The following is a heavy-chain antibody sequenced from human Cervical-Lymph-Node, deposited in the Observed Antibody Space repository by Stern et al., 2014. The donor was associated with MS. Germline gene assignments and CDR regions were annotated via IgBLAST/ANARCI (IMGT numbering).Heavy chain of an antibody. CDR1: GFTFSRYA. J-gene: IGHJ4*02. D-gene: IGHD3-10*01. V-gene: IGHV3-30*03. CDR3: VPGSGAFDY. Sequence: VQLVESGGGVVQPGTSLRLSCATSGFTFSRYAMHWVRQAPGKGLQWLAVISDDEKNENYADSVRGRFTISRDSSKKMLYLQMDSLTIDDTAVYYCVPGSGAFDYWGQGTLVIVSS. CDR2: ISDDEKNE.